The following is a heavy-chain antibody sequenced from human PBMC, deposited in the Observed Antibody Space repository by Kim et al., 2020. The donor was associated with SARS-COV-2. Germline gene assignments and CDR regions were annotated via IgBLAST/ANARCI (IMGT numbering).Heavy chain of an antibody. V-gene: IGHV4-59*13. CDR3: ARMLRRENWFGFDV. CDR1: GGSISNYY. D-gene: IGHD2-8*01. CDR2: IYYVGSS. J-gene: IGHJ6*02. Sequence: SETLSLTCTVSGGSISNYYWSWVRRPPGQGLEWIGYIYYVGSSNYNPSLKGRVTISSDRSKNQVSLELSTVTAADTAVYYCARMLRRENWFGFDVWGPG.